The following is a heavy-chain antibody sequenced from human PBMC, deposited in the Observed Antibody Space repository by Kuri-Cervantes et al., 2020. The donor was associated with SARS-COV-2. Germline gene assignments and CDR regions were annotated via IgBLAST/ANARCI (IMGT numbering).Heavy chain of an antibody. D-gene: IGHD3-10*01. CDR2: ISSGSSTI. V-gene: IGHV3-48*01. CDR1: GFTFSTYS. CDR3: SRDPHITLVRGAYFDL. Sequence: GGSLTLSCAASGFTFSTYSMNWVRQAPGKGLEWVSYISSGSSTIYYAYSVKGRFTISRDNARNSLYLQMNTLRAEDTAVYYCSRDPHITLVRGAYFDLWGRGTLVTVSS. J-gene: IGHJ2*01.